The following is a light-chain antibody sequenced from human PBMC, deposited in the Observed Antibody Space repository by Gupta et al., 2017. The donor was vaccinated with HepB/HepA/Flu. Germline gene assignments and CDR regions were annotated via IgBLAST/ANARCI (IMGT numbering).Light chain of an antibody. CDR2: SNN. CDR1: SSNIGSNP. V-gene: IGLV1-44*01. J-gene: IGLJ2*01. CDR3: AAWDDSLNGV. Sequence: QSVLTQPPSASGTPGQRVTVSCSGSSSNIGSNPVNWYQQLPGMAPKLLIYSNNQRPAGVPDRFSGSKSGTAASLAIRGLQAEDEADYYCAAWDDSLNGVFGGGTKVTVL.